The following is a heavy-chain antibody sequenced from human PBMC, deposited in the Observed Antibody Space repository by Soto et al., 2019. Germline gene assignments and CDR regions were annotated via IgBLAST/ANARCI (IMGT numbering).Heavy chain of an antibody. CDR3: ARGRPPYDFWSGSPQTD. CDR1: GGSFSGYY. V-gene: IGHV4-34*01. CDR2: INHSGST. Sequence: PSETLSLTCAVYGGSFSGYYWSWIRQPPGKGLEWIGEINHSGSTNYNPSLKSRVTISVDTSKNQFSLKLSSVTAADTAVYYCARGRPPYDFWSGSPQTDWGQGTLVTVS. J-gene: IGHJ4*02. D-gene: IGHD3-3*01.